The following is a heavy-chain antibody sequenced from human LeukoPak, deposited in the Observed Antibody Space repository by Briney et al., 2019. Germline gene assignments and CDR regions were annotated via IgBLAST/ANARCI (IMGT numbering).Heavy chain of an antibody. CDR2: INQDGSEK. J-gene: IGHJ3*02. V-gene: IGHV3-7*01. Sequence: GGSLRLSCTASGFTFSSYWMSWVRQAPGKGLEWVANINQDGSEKYYVDSVKGRFTISRDNAKNSLYLQMNSLRAEDTAVYYCASSGSGGSSDGSFDIWGQGTMVTVSS. D-gene: IGHD2-15*01. CDR1: GFTFSSYW. CDR3: ASSGSGGSSDGSFDI.